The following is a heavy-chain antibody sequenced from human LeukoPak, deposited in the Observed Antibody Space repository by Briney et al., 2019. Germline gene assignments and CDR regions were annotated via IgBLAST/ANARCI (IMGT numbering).Heavy chain of an antibody. CDR2: INTNTGNP. D-gene: IGHD6-6*01. CDR3: ARADHPARSPFDY. J-gene: IGHJ4*02. V-gene: IGHV7-4-1*02. CDR1: GYTFTGYY. Sequence: ASVKVSCKASGYTFTGYYMHWVRQAPGQGLEWMGWINTNTGNPTYAQGFTGRFVFSLDTSVSTAYLQISSLKAEDTAVYYCARADHPARSPFDYWGQGTLVTVSS.